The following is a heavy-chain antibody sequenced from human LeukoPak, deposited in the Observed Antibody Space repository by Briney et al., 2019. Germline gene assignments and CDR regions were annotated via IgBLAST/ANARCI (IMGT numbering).Heavy chain of an antibody. V-gene: IGHV3-74*01. CDR2: INNDGSRT. CDR1: GFSFSSYW. D-gene: IGHD7-27*01. J-gene: IGHJ4*02. CDR3: VRQLGDIDY. Sequence: PGGSLRLSCTASGFSFSSYWMHWVRQAPGKGLVWVSRINNDGSRTNYADSVKGRFTISRDNSKNTLYIQMSSLRAEDTAVYYCVRQLGDIDYWGQGTLVTVSS.